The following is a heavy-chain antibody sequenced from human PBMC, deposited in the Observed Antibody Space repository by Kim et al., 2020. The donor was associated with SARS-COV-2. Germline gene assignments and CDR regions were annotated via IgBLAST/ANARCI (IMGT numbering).Heavy chain of an antibody. J-gene: IGHJ4*02. CDR3: AKDRGSSWYFDY. V-gene: IGHV3-33*06. D-gene: IGHD6-13*01. Sequence: LSLTCAASGFTFSSYGMHWVRQAPGKGLEWVAVIWYDGSNKYYADSVKGRFTISRDNSKNTLYLQMNSLRAEDTAVYYCAKDRGSSWYFDYWGQGTLVTVSS. CDR1: GFTFSSYG. CDR2: IWYDGSNK.